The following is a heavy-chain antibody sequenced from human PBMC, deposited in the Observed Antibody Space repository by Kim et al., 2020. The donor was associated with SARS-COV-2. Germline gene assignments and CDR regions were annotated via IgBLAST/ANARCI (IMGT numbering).Heavy chain of an antibody. D-gene: IGHD5-12*01. Sequence: GESLKISCKGSGYSFTSYWIGWVRQMPGKGLEWMGIIYPGDSDTRYSPSFQGQVTISADKSISTAYLQWSSLKASDTAMYYCARLGGYSGYGPRRYYFDYWGQGTLVTVSS. J-gene: IGHJ4*02. CDR2: IYPGDSDT. CDR1: GYSFTSYW. V-gene: IGHV5-51*01. CDR3: ARLGGYSGYGPRRYYFDY.